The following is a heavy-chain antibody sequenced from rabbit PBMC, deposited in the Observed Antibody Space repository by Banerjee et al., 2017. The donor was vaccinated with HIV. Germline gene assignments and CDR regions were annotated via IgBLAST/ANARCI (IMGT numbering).Heavy chain of an antibody. CDR1: GFSFSSSYW. CDR3: AREIAGGSGAAYGYYGIDL. D-gene: IGHD6-1*01. Sequence: QEQLEESGGDLVKPEGSLTLTCTASGFSFSSSYWICWVRQAPGKGLEWIGYIYTGSSGSTYYASWAKGRFTISKTSSTTVTLQMTSLTAADTATYFCAREIAGGSGAAYGYYGIDLWGPGTLVTVS. V-gene: IGHV1S45*01. J-gene: IGHJ6*01. CDR2: IYTGSSGST.